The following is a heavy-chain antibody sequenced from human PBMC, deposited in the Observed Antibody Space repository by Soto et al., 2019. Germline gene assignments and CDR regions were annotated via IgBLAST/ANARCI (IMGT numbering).Heavy chain of an antibody. D-gene: IGHD6-13*01. V-gene: IGHV1-46*03. CDR3: ARDKAAWQQLVLRLDY. Sequence: ASVKVSCKASGYTFTSYYMHWVRQAPGQGLEWMGIINPSGGSTSYAQKFQGRVTMTRDTSTSTVYMELSSLRSEDTAVYYCARDKAAWQQLVLRLDYWGQGTLVTVSS. CDR1: GYTFTSYY. CDR2: INPSGGST. J-gene: IGHJ4*02.